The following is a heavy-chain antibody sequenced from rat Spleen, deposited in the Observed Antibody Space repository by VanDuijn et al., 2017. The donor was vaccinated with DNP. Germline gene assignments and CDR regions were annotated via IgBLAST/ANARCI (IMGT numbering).Heavy chain of an antibody. J-gene: IGHJ2*01. D-gene: IGHD1-9*01. CDR1: GFTFNKYW. Sequence: EVQLVESGGDLVQPGRSLKLSCVASGFTFNKYWMTWIRQVPGKGLEWVAAITSSGGSTYYPDSVKGRFTISRDNAKNTLYLQMNSLRSEDTATYYCARGSGYNYHFDYWGQGVMVTVSS. CDR2: ITSSGGST. CDR3: ARGSGYNYHFDY. V-gene: IGHV5-31*01.